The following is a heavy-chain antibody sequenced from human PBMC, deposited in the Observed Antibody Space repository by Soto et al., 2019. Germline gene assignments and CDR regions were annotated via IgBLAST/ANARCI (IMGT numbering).Heavy chain of an antibody. CDR3: ARDRAYYYDSSPYNAFDI. V-gene: IGHV3-30-3*01. Sequence: GGSLRLSCAACGFTFSSYAMHWVRQAPGKGLEWVAVISYDGSNKYYADSVKGRFTISRDNSKNTLYLQMNSLRAEDTAVYYCARDRAYYYDSSPYNAFDIWGQGTMVTVSS. CDR1: GFTFSSYA. CDR2: ISYDGSNK. J-gene: IGHJ3*02. D-gene: IGHD3-22*01.